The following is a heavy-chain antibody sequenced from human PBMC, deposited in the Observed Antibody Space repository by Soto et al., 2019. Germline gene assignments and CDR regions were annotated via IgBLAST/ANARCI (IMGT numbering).Heavy chain of an antibody. CDR3: ARDSDLDRDGPFDN. J-gene: IGHJ4*02. V-gene: IGHV3-9*01. CDR2: ISWNSGDI. Sequence: EVQLVESGGGSVQPGRSLRLSCAASGFSFDDYGMHWVRQGPGKGLEWVSGISWNSGDIYYSDSVKGRFTISRDNAKSYMSLQLKILRPEDTALSYYARDSDLDRDGPFDNWGQGILVTVSS. D-gene: IGHD4-4*01. CDR1: GFSFDDYG.